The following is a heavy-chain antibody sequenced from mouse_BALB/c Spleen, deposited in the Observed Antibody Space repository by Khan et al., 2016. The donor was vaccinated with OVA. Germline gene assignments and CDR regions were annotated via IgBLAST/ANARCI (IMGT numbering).Heavy chain of an antibody. CDR1: GYTFTNHG. Sequence: QVQLKQSGPELKKPGETVKISCKASGYTFTNHGMNWVKQAPGKGLKWMGWITTYTGEPIYADDFKGRFAFSLDTSASTAYLQINNLKNEDTATYCCTNPPSFSYVMVYWGQGTSVIVSS. J-gene: IGHJ4*01. V-gene: IGHV9-3-1*01. CDR3: TNPPSFSYVMVY. CDR2: ITTYTGEP. D-gene: IGHD3-1*01.